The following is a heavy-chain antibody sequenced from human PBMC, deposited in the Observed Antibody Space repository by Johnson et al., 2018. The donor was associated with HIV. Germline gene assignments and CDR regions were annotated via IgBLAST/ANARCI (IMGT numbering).Heavy chain of an antibody. CDR1: GFTFSSYA. Sequence: QVQLVESGGGVVQPGRSLRLSCAASGFTFSSYAMHWVRQAPGKGLEWVAVISYDGSNKYYADSVQGRFTISRDDSKDTLYLQMDSLRAEDSALYYFARGRMGRGAADGLDNGAVDMWGQGTLVTVSS. CDR3: ARGRMGRGAADGLDNGAVDM. D-gene: IGHD3/OR15-3a*01. CDR2: ISYDGSNK. V-gene: IGHV3-30*04. J-gene: IGHJ3*02.